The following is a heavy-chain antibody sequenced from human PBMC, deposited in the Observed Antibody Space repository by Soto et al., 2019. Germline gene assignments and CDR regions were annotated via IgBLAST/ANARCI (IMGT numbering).Heavy chain of an antibody. Sequence: GESLKISCKTSGYSFISYWVAWVRQKPGKGLEWMGTFYPGDSTSTYSPSFQGQVTISVDKSISTAYLHLSSLKASDTAMYYCARIIGYCRNNDCSWTFDIWGQGPTVPVSS. D-gene: IGHD2-2*03. CDR3: ARIIGYCRNNDCSWTFDI. CDR1: GYSFISYW. V-gene: IGHV5-51*01. J-gene: IGHJ3*02. CDR2: FYPGDSTS.